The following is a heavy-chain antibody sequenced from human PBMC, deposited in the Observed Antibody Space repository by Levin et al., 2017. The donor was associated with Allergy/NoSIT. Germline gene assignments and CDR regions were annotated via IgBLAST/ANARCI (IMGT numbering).Heavy chain of an antibody. Sequence: ASVKVSCKASGYTFTSYGISWVRQAPGQGLEWMGWISAYNGNTNYAQKLQGRVTMTTDTSTSTAYMELRSLRSDDTAVYYCARDENIVVVVAATRGGDYWGQGTLVTVSS. CDR2: ISAYNGNT. J-gene: IGHJ4*02. CDR3: ARDENIVVVVAATRGGDY. V-gene: IGHV1-18*01. D-gene: IGHD2-15*01. CDR1: GYTFTSYG.